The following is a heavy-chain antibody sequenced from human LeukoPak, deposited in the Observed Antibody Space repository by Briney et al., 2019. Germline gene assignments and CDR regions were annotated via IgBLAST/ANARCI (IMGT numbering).Heavy chain of an antibody. CDR2: ISGSGGST. J-gene: IGHJ6*03. V-gene: IGHV3-23*01. Sequence: PGGSLRLSCAASGFTFSSYAMSWVRQAPGKGLEWVSGISGSGGSTYYADSVKGRFTISRDNSKNTLYLQMNSLRAEDTAVYYCAKEGRDGTGYYYMDVWGKGTTVTVSS. D-gene: IGHD2-8*02. CDR1: GFTFSSYA. CDR3: AKEGRDGTGYYYMDV.